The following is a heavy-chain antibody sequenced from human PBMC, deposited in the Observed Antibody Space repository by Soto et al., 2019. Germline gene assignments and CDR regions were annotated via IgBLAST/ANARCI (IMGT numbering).Heavy chain of an antibody. Sequence: ASVKVSCKASGYTFTSYYIHWVRQAPGQGLEWMGVINPSAITTNYAQNFQDRVTMTRDTSTSTVSMEVSSLRSEDTAVYYCARAAGCSGGSCYAVFDFWGQGTLVTVSS. J-gene: IGHJ4*02. CDR2: INPSAITT. V-gene: IGHV1-46*01. CDR3: ARAAGCSGGSCYAVFDF. D-gene: IGHD2-15*01. CDR1: GYTFTSYY.